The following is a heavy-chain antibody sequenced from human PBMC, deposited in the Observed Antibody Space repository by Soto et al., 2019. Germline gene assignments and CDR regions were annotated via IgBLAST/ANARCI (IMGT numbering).Heavy chain of an antibody. J-gene: IGHJ4*02. Sequence: GGSLRLSCAASGFTFSSYAMSWVRQAPGKGLEWVSAISGSGGSTYYADSVKGRFTISRDNSKNTLYLQMNSLRAEDTAVYYCANVYDSSGYYYFDYWGQGNLVTVSS. CDR2: ISGSGGST. CDR1: GFTFSSYA. CDR3: ANVYDSSGYYYFDY. D-gene: IGHD3-22*01. V-gene: IGHV3-23*01.